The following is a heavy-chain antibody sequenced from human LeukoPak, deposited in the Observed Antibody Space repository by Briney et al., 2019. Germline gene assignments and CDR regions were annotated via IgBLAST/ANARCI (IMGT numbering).Heavy chain of an antibody. J-gene: IGHJ4*02. Sequence: PGGSLRLSRAASGFTFGTYDMSWVRQPPGKGLEWVSTLACLDSSCTEYYSDSVKGRFSISRDKSRSTLSLQLNSLRVEDTAMYYCVRDSEGSFDSWGQGTLVTVSS. CDR2: CLDSSCTE. CDR1: GFTFGTYD. CDR3: VRDSEGSFDS. D-gene: IGHD3/OR15-3a*01. V-gene: IGHV3-23*01.